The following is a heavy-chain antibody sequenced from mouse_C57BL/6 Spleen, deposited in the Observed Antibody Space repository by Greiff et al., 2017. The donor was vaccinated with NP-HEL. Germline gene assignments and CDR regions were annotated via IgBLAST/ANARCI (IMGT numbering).Heavy chain of an antibody. CDR1: GYAFSNYW. Sequence: VQLQQSGAELVKPGASVKISCKASGYAFSNYWMNWVKQRPGKGLEWIGQIYPGDGDTNYNGKFKGKATLTADKSSSTAYMQLSSLTSEDSAVYFCARSRYSSYAMDYWGQGTSVTVSS. V-gene: IGHV1-80*01. CDR2: IYPGDGDT. D-gene: IGHD2-5*01. J-gene: IGHJ4*01. CDR3: ARSRYSSYAMDY.